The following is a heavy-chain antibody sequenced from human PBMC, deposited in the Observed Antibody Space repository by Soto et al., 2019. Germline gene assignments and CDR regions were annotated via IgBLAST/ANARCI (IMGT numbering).Heavy chain of an antibody. CDR2: ITSSGGST. J-gene: IGHJ4*02. V-gene: IGHV3-23*01. Sequence: GSLRLSCATSGFTFSSYAMSWVRQAPGKGLEWVSGITSSGGSTYYADSVKGRFTISRDNSKNTLSLQMNSLRVEDTAVYYCAKDRSQYDYWGQGTLVTVSS. CDR1: GFTFSSYA. CDR3: AKDRSQYDY.